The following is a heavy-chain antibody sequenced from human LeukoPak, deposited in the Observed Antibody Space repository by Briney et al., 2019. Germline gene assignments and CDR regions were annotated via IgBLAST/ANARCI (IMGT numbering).Heavy chain of an antibody. V-gene: IGHV1-18*01. J-gene: IGHJ3*02. D-gene: IGHD6-19*01. CDR3: ARVGSIAVAGPDAFDI. Sequence: GASVKVFCKASGYTFTSYGISWVRQAPGQGLEWMGWISAYNGNTNYAQKLQGRVTMTTDTSTSTAYMELRSLRSDDTAVYYCARVGSIAVAGPDAFDIWGQGTMVTVSS. CDR1: GYTFTSYG. CDR2: ISAYNGNT.